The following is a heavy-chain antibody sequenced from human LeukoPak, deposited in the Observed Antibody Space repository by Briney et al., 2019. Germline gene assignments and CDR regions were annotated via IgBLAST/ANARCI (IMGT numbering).Heavy chain of an antibody. V-gene: IGHV1-46*01. CDR1: GYTFSSHY. J-gene: IGHJ4*02. CDR3: AREDGANNYHYKYFDY. Sequence: ASVKVSCKASGYTFSSHYIHWVRQAPGQGLEWMGTIYPSVDSTTYAQKFQGRVTVTRDTSTSTVYMELSSLRSEDTAVYHCAREDGANNYHYKYFDYWGQGTLVTVSS. CDR2: IYPSVDST. D-gene: IGHD4/OR15-4a*01.